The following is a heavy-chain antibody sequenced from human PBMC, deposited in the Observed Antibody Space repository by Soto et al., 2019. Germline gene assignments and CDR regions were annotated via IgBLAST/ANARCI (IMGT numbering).Heavy chain of an antibody. V-gene: IGHV4-59*08. D-gene: IGHD5-12*01. J-gene: IGHJ4*02. CDR1: GGSMIRYY. CDR3: ARRIAATETFAY. CDR2: IYYAGST. Sequence: PSETLSLTCTVSGGSMIRYYWSWIRQPPGRGLEWIGFIYYAGSTKYNPSLNSRVTISVDTSKNQFSLTVTSVTAADTAVYYCARRIAATETFAYWGPGILLTL.